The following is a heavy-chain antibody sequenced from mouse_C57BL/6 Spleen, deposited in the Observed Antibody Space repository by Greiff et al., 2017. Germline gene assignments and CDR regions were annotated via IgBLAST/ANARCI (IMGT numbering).Heavy chain of an antibody. CDR3: ARSHYGNAMDY. CDR1: GYTFTSYW. Sequence: QVQLQQPGAELVKPGASVKLSCKASGYTFTSYWMHWVKQRPGQGLEWIGMIHPNSGSTNYNEKFKSKATLTVDKSSSTAYMQRSSLTSEDSAVYYCARSHYGNAMDYWGQGTSGTVSS. J-gene: IGHJ4*01. CDR2: IHPNSGST. V-gene: IGHV1-64*01. D-gene: IGHD1-1*01.